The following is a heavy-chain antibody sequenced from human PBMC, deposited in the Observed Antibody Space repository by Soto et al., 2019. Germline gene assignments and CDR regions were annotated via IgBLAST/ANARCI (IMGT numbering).Heavy chain of an antibody. V-gene: IGHV5-51*01. CDR2: IYPDDSDT. CDR3: ASSVLPTSTMNYFDL. CDR1: GYSFSNFC. J-gene: IGHJ4*02. Sequence: RKVSCQASGYSFSNFCIAWVRQMPGEGLEWLGIIYPDDSDTRYSPSFLGQVTISADKSIKTTYLQWSSLKASDTAIYFCASSVLPTSTMNYFDLCGQGTLVTVYS. D-gene: IGHD2-15*01.